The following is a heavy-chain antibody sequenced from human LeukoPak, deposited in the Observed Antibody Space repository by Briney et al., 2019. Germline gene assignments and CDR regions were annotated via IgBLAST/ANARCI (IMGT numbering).Heavy chain of an antibody. CDR1: GGSISSFY. V-gene: IGHV4-59*01. Sequence: SETLSLTCTVSGGSISSFYWSWIRQPPGKGLDWIGYIYYSGSTNYNPSLKSRVTISVDTSKNPFSLKLSSVPAADTAVYYCVRGEGHGSYYFDFWGQGTLVTVSS. D-gene: IGHD1-26*01. CDR2: IYYSGST. CDR3: VRGEGHGSYYFDF. J-gene: IGHJ4*02.